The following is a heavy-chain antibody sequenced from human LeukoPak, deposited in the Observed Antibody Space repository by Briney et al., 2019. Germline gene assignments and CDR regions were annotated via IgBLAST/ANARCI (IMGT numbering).Heavy chain of an antibody. J-gene: IGHJ4*02. Sequence: SETLSLTCTVSGGSISSYYWSWIRQTAGKGLEWIGRIYTSGSTNYNPSLKSRVTMSVDTSKNQFSLKLSSVTAADTAVYYCATSIVGATNFDYWGQGTLVTVSS. CDR1: GGSISSYY. V-gene: IGHV4-4*07. D-gene: IGHD1-26*01. CDR3: ATSIVGATNFDY. CDR2: IYTSGST.